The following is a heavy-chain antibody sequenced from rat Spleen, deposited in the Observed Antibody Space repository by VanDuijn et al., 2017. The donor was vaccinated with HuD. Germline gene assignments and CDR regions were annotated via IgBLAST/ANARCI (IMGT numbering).Heavy chain of an antibody. CDR2: ISTGGGST. V-gene: IGHV5-27*01. Sequence: EVQLVESGGGLVQPGRSLKLSCAASGFSFSNYYMAWVRQAPTKGLEWVAYISTGGGSTYYRDSVKGRFTISRDNAKSTLYLQMSSLRSEDTATYYCARPCSRRYVMDAWGQGASVTVSS. CDR3: ARPCSRRYVMDA. J-gene: IGHJ4*01. D-gene: IGHD1-2*01. CDR1: GFSFSNYY.